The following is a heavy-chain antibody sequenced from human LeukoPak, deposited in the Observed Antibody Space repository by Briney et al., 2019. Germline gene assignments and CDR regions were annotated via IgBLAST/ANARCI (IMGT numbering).Heavy chain of an antibody. CDR3: AREEWEFDY. Sequence: GGSLRLSCAASGFTFSSYEMNWVRQAPGKGLEWVSYISGSGSTMYYADSVKGRFTISRDNAKNSLYLQLNSLRAEDTAVYYCAREEWEFDYWGQGTLVTVSS. D-gene: IGHD1-26*01. V-gene: IGHV3-48*03. CDR1: GFTFSSYE. J-gene: IGHJ4*02. CDR2: ISGSGSTM.